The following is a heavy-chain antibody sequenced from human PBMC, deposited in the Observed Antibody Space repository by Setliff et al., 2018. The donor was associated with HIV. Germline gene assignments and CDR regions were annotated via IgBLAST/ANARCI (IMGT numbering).Heavy chain of an antibody. CDR1: GYTFTGYY. D-gene: IGHD3-22*01. CDR3: ARDRPDSTGYYFDY. Sequence: ASVKVSCKASGYTFTGYYMHWVRQAPGQRLEWMGWINTENGNTKYSEEFQGRVTITRDTSASTSYMVLSSLRSEDMAVYYCARDRPDSTGYYFDYWGQGTLVTVSS. CDR2: INTENGNT. J-gene: IGHJ4*02. V-gene: IGHV1-3*03.